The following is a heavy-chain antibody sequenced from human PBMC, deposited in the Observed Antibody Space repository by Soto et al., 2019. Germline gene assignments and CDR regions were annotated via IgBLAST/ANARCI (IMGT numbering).Heavy chain of an antibody. CDR2: MNPTDGST. V-gene: IGHV1-46*01. Sequence: QVQLVQSGTEVKKPGVSVKVSCKASGFTFTNYYMHWVSQAPGQGLEWMGIMNPTDGSTTYAQKFRGRVTMTRDTSTSTVYLELSSLTSEDTAVFYCARAPPNDGWFDPWGQGTLVIVS. CDR3: ARAPPNDGWFDP. D-gene: IGHD1-1*01. CDR1: GFTFTNYY. J-gene: IGHJ5*02.